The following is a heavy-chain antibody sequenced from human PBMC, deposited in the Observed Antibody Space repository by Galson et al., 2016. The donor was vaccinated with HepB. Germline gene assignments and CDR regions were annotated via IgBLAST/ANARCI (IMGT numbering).Heavy chain of an antibody. V-gene: IGHV1-69*06. Sequence: SVKVSCKASGGTFSSYAISWVRQAPGQGLEWMGGIIPIFGTPNYAQKFQGRVTITADKSTSTAYMELSSLRSDDTAVYYCAAALDDYYYGMDVWGQGTTVTVSS. D-gene: IGHD6-13*01. CDR2: IIPIFGTP. CDR1: GGTFSSYA. J-gene: IGHJ6*02. CDR3: AAALDDYYYGMDV.